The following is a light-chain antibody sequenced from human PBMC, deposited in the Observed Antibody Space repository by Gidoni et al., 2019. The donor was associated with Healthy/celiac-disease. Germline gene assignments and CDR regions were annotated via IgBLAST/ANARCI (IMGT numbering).Light chain of an antibody. CDR2: LGS. CDR3: MQALQTPPWT. Sequence: DLVMTQSPLSLPVTPGEPASISCRSSQSLLHSIGYDYLDWYLQKPGQSPQLLIYLGSNRASGVPDRFSGSGSGTDFTLKISRVEAEDVGVYYCMQALQTPPWTFGQGTKVEIK. J-gene: IGKJ1*01. CDR1: QSLLHSIGYDY. V-gene: IGKV2-28*01.